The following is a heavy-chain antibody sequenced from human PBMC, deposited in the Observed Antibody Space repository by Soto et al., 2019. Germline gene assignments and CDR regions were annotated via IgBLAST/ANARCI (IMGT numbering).Heavy chain of an antibody. D-gene: IGHD3-16*01. CDR1: GATFSSST. CDR2: IIPMFGIT. J-gene: IGHJ4*02. V-gene: IGHV1-69*02. Sequence: QVQLVQSGADVKKPGSSVKVSCKASGATFSSSTFTWVRQAPGQGLEWMGRIIPMFGITNSAQKLQGRLVMTADDSTNTVFMDMSRLRSADTPIYYCATAALTLGGVLNAWGQGTLVSVSS. CDR3: ATAALTLGGVLNA.